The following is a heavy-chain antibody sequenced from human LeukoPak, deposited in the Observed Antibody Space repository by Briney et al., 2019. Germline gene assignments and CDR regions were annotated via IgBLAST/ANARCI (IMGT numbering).Heavy chain of an antibody. CDR1: GGTFSSYA. J-gene: IGHJ6*02. V-gene: IGHV1-69*13. CDR2: IIPIFGTA. D-gene: IGHD4-17*01. Sequence: SVKVSCKASGGTFSSYAISWVRQAPGQGLEWMGGIIPIFGTANYAQKFQGRVTITADESTSTAYMELSSLRAEDTAVYYCARDWDGDYAYYFYYGMDVWGQGTTVTVSS. CDR3: ARDWDGDYAYYFYYGMDV.